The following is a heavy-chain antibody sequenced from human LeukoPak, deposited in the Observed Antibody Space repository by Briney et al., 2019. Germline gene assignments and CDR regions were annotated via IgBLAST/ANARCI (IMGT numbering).Heavy chain of an antibody. CDR2: INPSGGST. V-gene: IGHV1-46*01. J-gene: IGHJ4*02. CDR3: ARVEGTSSSGDY. CDR1: GYNFAGYY. Sequence: ASVKVSCKASGYNFAGYYIHWVRQAPGQGLEWMGIINPSGGSTSYAQKFQGRVTMTRDMSTSTVYMELSSLRSEDTAVYYCARVEGTSSSGDYWGQGTLVTVSS. D-gene: IGHD6-6*01.